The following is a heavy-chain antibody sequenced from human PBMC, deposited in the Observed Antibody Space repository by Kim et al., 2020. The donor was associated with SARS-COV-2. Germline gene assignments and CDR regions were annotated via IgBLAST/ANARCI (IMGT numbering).Heavy chain of an antibody. Sequence: GGSLRLSCAASGFAFMNYAMTWVRQAPGKGLEWVSGICGSGGSSYYADSVKGRFTISRDNSKDTVYLQMNSLRADDTAVYYCVKSVGHYYYYYGLDFWGQGPTVPVS. D-gene: IGHD3-10*01. CDR3: VKSVGHYYYYYGLDF. J-gene: IGHJ6*02. CDR2: ICGSGGSS. V-gene: IGHV3-23*01. CDR1: GFAFMNYA.